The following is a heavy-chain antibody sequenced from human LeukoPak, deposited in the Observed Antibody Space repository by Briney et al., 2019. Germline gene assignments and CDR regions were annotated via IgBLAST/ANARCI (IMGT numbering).Heavy chain of an antibody. CDR3: ARDRGGDASNSERFDF. J-gene: IGHJ4*02. V-gene: IGHV3-33*01. D-gene: IGHD5-24*01. Sequence: TGGSLRLSCAASGFTFSSYGMHWVRQAPGKGLEWVAVIWYDGSNKYYADSVKGRFTISRDNSKNTLSLEMNSLRAEDTALYFCARDRGGDASNSERFDFWGQGTRVTVSS. CDR2: IWYDGSNK. CDR1: GFTFSSYG.